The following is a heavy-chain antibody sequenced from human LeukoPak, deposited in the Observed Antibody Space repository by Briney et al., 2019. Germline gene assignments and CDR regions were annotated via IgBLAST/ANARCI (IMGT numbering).Heavy chain of an antibody. CDR2: INGNGSST. D-gene: IGHD6-6*01. J-gene: IGHJ4*02. V-gene: IGHV3-74*01. Sequence: GGSLRLSCAASGFTFSSYWMHWVRQAPGKGLVWVSRINGNGSSTDYADSVQGRFTISRDNAKNTLYLQMNSLRAEDTAVYYCARLSYRPESSIAARPYDYWGQGTLVTVSS. CDR1: GFTFSSYW. CDR3: ARLSYRPESSIAARPYDY.